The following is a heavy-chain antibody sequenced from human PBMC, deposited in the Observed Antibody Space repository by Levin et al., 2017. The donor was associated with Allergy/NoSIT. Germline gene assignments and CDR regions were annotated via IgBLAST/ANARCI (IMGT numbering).Heavy chain of an antibody. CDR3: AGEPNSPYYYHYGLDV. V-gene: IGHV4-39*07. CDR2: IYYDGSA. CDR1: GGSISDDSYY. Sequence: SETLSLTCTVSGGSISDDSYYWAWVRQPPGKGLEWVGSIYYDGSAYYNPSLKTRPTISVDTSKNQFSLMVNSVIAADTAVYYCAGEPNSPYYYHYGLDVWGPGTTVTVSS. J-gene: IGHJ6*02. D-gene: IGHD2/OR15-2a*01.